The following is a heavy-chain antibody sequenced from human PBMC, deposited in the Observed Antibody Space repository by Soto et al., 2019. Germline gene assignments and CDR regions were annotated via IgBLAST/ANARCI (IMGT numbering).Heavy chain of an antibody. V-gene: IGHV1-3*01. CDR2: INAGKGNT. D-gene: IGHD4-17*01. Sequence: QVQLVQSGAEVKKPGASVKVSCKASGYTFTNYAMHWVRQAPGQRLEWIGWINAGKGNTKYSQKFQGRVTITRDTSASTAYMELSSLRSEDTAVYYCARDDYHDASTHFDDWGPGTLVTVSS. J-gene: IGHJ4*02. CDR1: GYTFTNYA. CDR3: ARDDYHDASTHFDD.